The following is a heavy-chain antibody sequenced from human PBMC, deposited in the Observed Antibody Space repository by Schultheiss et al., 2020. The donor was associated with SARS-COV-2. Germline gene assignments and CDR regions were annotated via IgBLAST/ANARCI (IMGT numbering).Heavy chain of an antibody. Sequence: ASVKVSCKASGYTFTSYDINWVRQATGQGLEWMGWINTYNGNTNYTQKLQGRVTMTTDTSTSTAYMELRSLRSDDTAVYYCAREHLDTYYGDYAPSGVHWGQGTLVTVSS. J-gene: IGHJ1*01. V-gene: IGHV1-18*01. CDR1: GYTFTSYD. CDR3: AREHLDTYYGDYAPSGVH. D-gene: IGHD4-17*01. CDR2: INTYNGNT.